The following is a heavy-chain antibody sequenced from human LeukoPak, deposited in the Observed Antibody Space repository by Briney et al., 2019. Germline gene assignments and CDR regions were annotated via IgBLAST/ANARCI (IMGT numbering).Heavy chain of an antibody. D-gene: IGHD6-13*01. J-gene: IGHJ4*02. V-gene: IGHV3-33*08. Sequence: GGSLRLSCAASGFTFSTYWLSWVRQAPGKGLEWVAVIWSDGSNENYADSVKGRFTISRDNSKDTLYLQMNSLRAEDTAVYYCARDIGSSPFDYWGQGTVVTVSS. CDR2: IWSDGSNE. CDR1: GFTFSTYW. CDR3: ARDIGSSPFDY.